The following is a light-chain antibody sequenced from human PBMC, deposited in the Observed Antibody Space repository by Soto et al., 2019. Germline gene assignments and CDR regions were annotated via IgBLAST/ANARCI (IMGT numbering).Light chain of an antibody. CDR1: SSDVSGYNY. CDR3: CSYAGTVAYV. V-gene: IGLV2-14*01. J-gene: IGLJ1*01. CDR2: EVN. Sequence: QPELSQPASISGPPGHSITIICTGTSSDVSGYNYVSWYQQHPGKAPKLIICEVNTRPSGISNRFSGSKSGDTASLTISGLQAEDEADYFCCSYAGTVAYVFGTGTKVTVL.